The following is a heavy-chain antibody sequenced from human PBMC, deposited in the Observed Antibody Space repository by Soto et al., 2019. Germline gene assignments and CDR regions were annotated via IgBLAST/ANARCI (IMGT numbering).Heavy chain of an antibody. V-gene: IGHV3-48*02. D-gene: IGHD6-19*01. J-gene: IGHJ4*02. Sequence: EVQLVESGGGLVQPGGSLRLTCAASGFPFSIYSMNWVRQAPGKGLEWSSHITSDTNTIKYADSVKGRFTISRDNAKNLVYLQMNSLRDEDTAVYFCARSVEGHFDYWGQGTVVTVSS. CDR3: ARSVEGHFDY. CDR1: GFPFSIYS. CDR2: ITSDTNTI.